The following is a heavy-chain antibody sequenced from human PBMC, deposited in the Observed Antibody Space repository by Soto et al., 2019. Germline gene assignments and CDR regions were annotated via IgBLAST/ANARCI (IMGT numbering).Heavy chain of an antibody. Sequence: SETLSLTCTVSGGSISSSSYYWGWIRQPPGKGLEWIGSIYYSGSTYYNPSLKSRVTISVDTSKNQFSLKLSSVTAADTAVYYCAVTMIVVDPTHYFDYWGQGTLVTVSS. CDR2: IYYSGST. J-gene: IGHJ4*02. V-gene: IGHV4-39*01. CDR1: GGSISSSSYY. D-gene: IGHD3-22*01. CDR3: AVTMIVVDPTHYFDY.